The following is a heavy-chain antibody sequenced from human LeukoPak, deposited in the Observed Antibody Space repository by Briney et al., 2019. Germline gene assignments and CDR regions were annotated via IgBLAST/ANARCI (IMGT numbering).Heavy chain of an antibody. Sequence: ASVKVSCKASGYTFTSYGISWVRQAPGQGLEWMGWISAYNGNTNYAQKLQGRVTMTTDTSTSTAYMELRSLRSDDTAVYYCARTPYSGSYFTSYYYYYMDVWGKGTTVTVSS. V-gene: IGHV1-18*01. J-gene: IGHJ6*03. D-gene: IGHD1-26*01. CDR2: ISAYNGNT. CDR3: ARTPYSGSYFTSYYYYYMDV. CDR1: GYTFTSYG.